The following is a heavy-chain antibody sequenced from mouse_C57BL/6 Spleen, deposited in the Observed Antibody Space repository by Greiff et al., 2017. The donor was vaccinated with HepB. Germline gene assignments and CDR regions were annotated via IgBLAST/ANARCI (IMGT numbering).Heavy chain of an antibody. CDR1: GFTFSSYA. CDR3: ARGGPTIVTPFDY. CDR2: ISDGGSYT. J-gene: IGHJ2*01. V-gene: IGHV5-4*03. Sequence: DVKLVESGGGLVKPGGSLKLSCAASGFTFSSYAMSWVRQTPEKRLEWVATISDGGSYTYYPDNVKGRFTISRDNAKNNLYLQMSHLKSEDTAMYYCARGGPTIVTPFDYWGQGTTLTVSS. D-gene: IGHD2-5*01.